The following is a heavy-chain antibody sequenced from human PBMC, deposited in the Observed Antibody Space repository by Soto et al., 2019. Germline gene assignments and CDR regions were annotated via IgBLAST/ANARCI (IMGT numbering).Heavy chain of an antibody. CDR2: ISAYNTNT. V-gene: IGHV1-18*01. CDR1: GYTFTSFH. CDR3: ARDTPPTDY. Sequence: QVQLVQSGAEGKKPGASVKVSCKTSGYTFTSFHISWVGQAPGQGLEWMGWISAYNTNTNYAQKFQGRVTMTTDTLTSTAYMELRSLRSDDTAVYYCARDTPPTDYWGQGTLVTVSS. J-gene: IGHJ4*02.